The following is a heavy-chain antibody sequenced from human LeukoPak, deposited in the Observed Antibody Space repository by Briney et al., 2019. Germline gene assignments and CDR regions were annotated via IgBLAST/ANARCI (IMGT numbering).Heavy chain of an antibody. V-gene: IGHV1-46*01. CDR2: INPSGGST. D-gene: IGHD3-22*01. J-gene: IGHJ4*02. CDR1: GYTFTSYY. CDR3: ARVHGVSYYDSSGPPDY. Sequence: EASVKVSCKASGYTFTSYYMHWVRQAPGQGLEWMGIINPSGGSTSYAQKFQGRVTMTRDTSTSTVYMELSSLRSEDTAVYYCARVHGVSYYDSSGPPDYWGQGTLVTVSS.